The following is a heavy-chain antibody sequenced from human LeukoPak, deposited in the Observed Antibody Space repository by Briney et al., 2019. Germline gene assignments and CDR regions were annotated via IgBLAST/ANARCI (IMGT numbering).Heavy chain of an antibody. V-gene: IGHV1-69*04. CDR3: ARDRTSTPWLSDY. D-gene: IGHD2/OR15-2a*01. J-gene: IGHJ4*02. CDR1: GGTFSSYA. CDR2: IIPIFGIA. Sequence: SVKASCKASGGTFSSYAISWVRQAPGQGLEWMGRIIPIFGIANYAQKFQGRVTITADKSTSTAYMELSSLRSEDTAVYYCARDRTSTPWLSDYWGQGTLVTVSS.